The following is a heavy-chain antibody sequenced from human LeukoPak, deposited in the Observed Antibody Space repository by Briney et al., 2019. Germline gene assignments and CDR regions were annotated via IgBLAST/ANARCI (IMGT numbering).Heavy chain of an antibody. J-gene: IGHJ4*02. V-gene: IGHV4-4*07. CDR2: IYTSRST. CDR3: ARRHYDSSGYYLDY. CDR1: DGSISSYY. Sequence: PSETLSLTCTVSDGSISSYYWRWIRQPAAKGLERIGRIYTSRSTNYNPSLKSRVTMSVDTSKNQFSLKLSSVTAADTAVYYCARRHYDSSGYYLDYWGQGTLVTVSS. D-gene: IGHD3-22*01.